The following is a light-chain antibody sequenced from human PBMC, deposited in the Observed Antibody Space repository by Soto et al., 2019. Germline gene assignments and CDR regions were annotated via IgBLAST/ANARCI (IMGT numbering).Light chain of an antibody. CDR3: SSYAASNNFYFV. J-gene: IGLJ3*02. Sequence: QSALTQPPSASGSPGQSVTISCTGTSSDVGGYNYVSWYQQYPGRDPKLVIYEVTKPPSGVPHRSSGTKSGNTASRTGSGLQAEDEADYYGSSYAASNNFYFVFGGGTTLSVL. V-gene: IGLV2-8*01. CDR2: EVT. CDR1: SSDVGGYNY.